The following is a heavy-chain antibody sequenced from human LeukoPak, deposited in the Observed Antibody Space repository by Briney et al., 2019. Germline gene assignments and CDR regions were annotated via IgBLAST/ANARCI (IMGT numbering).Heavy chain of an antibody. CDR3: ASLTYYFDSSGYYPGYFQH. J-gene: IGHJ1*01. Sequence: GGSLRLSCAASGFTFSSYWMHWVRQAPGKGLVWVSGTNTDGSSTMYADSVKGRFTIARDNAKNSLYLQMNSLRAEDTAVYYCASLTYYFDSSGYYPGYFQHWGQGTLVTVSS. CDR2: TNTDGSST. D-gene: IGHD3-22*01. CDR1: GFTFSSYW. V-gene: IGHV3-74*03.